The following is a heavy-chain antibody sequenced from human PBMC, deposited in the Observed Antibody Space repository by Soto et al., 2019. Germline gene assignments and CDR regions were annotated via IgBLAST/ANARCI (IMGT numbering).Heavy chain of an antibody. Sequence: GGSLRLSCTASGFTFNTHWMHWVRQAPGKGLVWVSRIYFDGITANYADSVKGRLTVSRDNAKSTVYLHVNTLRDEDTAVYYCARGGAMGVDYWGQGTLVTVSS. J-gene: IGHJ4*02. CDR1: GFTFNTHW. CDR3: ARGGAMGVDY. D-gene: IGHD1-26*01. CDR2: IYFDGITA. V-gene: IGHV3-74*01.